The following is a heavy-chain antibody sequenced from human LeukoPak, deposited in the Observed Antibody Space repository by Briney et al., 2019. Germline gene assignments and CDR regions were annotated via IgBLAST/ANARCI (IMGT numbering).Heavy chain of an antibody. J-gene: IGHJ5*02. CDR3: ASVVDYNWFDP. Sequence: PSETLSLTCTVSGGSISSSTYYWGWIRQPPGKGLEWIGRIYYSGSTYYNPSLKSRVTISVDTSKNQFSLKLRSVTAADTAVYYCASVVDYNWFDPWGQGTLVTVSS. D-gene: IGHD2-15*01. CDR1: GGSISSSTYY. V-gene: IGHV4-39*01. CDR2: IYYSGST.